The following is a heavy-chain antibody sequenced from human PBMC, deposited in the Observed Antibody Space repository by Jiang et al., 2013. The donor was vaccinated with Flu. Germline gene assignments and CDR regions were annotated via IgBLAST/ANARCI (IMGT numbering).Heavy chain of an antibody. V-gene: IGHV3-11*01. CDR1: GFTFSDYY. J-gene: IGHJ5*02. CDR3: ASPQGELGTIVEAKGAWFDP. Sequence: VQLLESGGGLVKPGGSLRLSCAASGFTFSDYYMSWIRQAPGKGLEWVSYISSSGSTIYYADSVKGRFTISRDNAKNSLYLQMNSLRAEDTAVYYCASPQGELGTIVEAKGAWFDPWGQGTLVTVSS. CDR2: ISSSGSTI. D-gene: IGHD3-10*01.